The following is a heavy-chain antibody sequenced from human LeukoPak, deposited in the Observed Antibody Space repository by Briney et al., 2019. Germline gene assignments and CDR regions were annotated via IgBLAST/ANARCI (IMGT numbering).Heavy chain of an antibody. CDR1: GFTFSSYA. Sequence: PGGSLRLSCAASGFTFSSYAMHWVRQAPGKGLEWVAVISYDGSNKYYADSVKGRFTISRDNSKNTLYLQMNSLRAEDTAVYYCASDNWNYPRGFDIWGQGTMVTVSS. V-gene: IGHV3-30-3*01. CDR2: ISYDGSNK. D-gene: IGHD1-7*01. J-gene: IGHJ3*02. CDR3: ASDNWNYPRGFDI.